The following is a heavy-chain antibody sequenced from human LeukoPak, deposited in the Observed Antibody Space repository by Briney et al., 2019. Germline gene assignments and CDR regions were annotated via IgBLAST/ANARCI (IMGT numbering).Heavy chain of an antibody. J-gene: IGHJ4*02. Sequence: GGSLGLSCAASGFTFSSYSMNWVRQAPGKGLEWVSSISSSSSYIYYADSVKGRFTISRDNAKNSLYLQMNSLRAEDTAVYYCARSAYSGYDCHYWGQGTLVTVSS. D-gene: IGHD5-12*01. V-gene: IGHV3-21*01. CDR2: ISSSSSYI. CDR3: ARSAYSGYDCHY. CDR1: GFTFSSYS.